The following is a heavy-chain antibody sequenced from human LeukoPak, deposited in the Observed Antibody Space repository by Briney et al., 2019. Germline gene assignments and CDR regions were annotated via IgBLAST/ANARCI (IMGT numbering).Heavy chain of an antibody. CDR2: IREDGSEK. J-gene: IGHJ4*02. CDR1: GFTFSSYW. V-gene: IGHV3-7*01. Sequence: GGSLRLSCAASGFTFSSYWLSWVCQGPGKGQEWVGTIREDGSEKYYVDSVKGRFTMSRDNAKNSLYLQMNSLRADDAAVEYCSRARRGINVYFDYCGQGTLVSVRS. CDR3: SRARRGINVYFDY. D-gene: IGHD6-13*01.